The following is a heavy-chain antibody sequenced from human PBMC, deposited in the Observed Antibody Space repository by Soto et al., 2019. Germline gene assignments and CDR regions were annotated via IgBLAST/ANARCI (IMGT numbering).Heavy chain of an antibody. Sequence: LRLSCAASGFTFSDYYMSWIRQAPGKGLEWVSYISSSGSTIYYADSVKGRFTISRDNAKNSLYLQMNSLRAEDTAVYYCARGQIVATEQPRDYWGQGTLVTVSS. J-gene: IGHJ4*02. CDR1: GFTFSDYY. V-gene: IGHV3-11*01. CDR2: ISSSGSTI. D-gene: IGHD5-12*01. CDR3: ARGQIVATEQPRDY.